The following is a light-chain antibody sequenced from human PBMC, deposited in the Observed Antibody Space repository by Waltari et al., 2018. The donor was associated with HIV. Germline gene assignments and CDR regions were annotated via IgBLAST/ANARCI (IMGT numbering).Light chain of an antibody. Sequence: QSVLTQPPSASGTPGQRVTISCSGSSSNIGSHSVNWYQQLPGTAPKLLIYTNDQRPAGVPDRFSGSKSGTSASLAITGLQSKDEADYCCAAWDDSLIGVIFGGGTKLTVL. V-gene: IGLV1-44*01. CDR2: TND. CDR1: SSNIGSHS. CDR3: AAWDDSLIGVI. J-gene: IGLJ2*01.